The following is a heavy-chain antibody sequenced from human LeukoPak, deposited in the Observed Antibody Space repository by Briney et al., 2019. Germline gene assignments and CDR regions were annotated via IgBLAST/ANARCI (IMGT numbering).Heavy chain of an antibody. V-gene: IGHV3-23*01. D-gene: IGHD3-10*01. J-gene: IGHJ4*02. CDR3: AKGSRAQGYYFDF. Sequence: QPGGSLRLSCAASGFTFSNYAMTRVRQAPGKGLEWVSTISGSGGSTYYADSVKGRFTISRDNSKNTLYLQMNSLRAEDTAAYYCAKGSRAQGYYFDFWGQGTLVTVSS. CDR2: ISGSGGST. CDR1: GFTFSNYA.